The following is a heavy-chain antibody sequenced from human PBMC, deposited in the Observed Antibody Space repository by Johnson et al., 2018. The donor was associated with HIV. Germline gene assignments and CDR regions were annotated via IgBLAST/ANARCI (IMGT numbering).Heavy chain of an antibody. CDR1: GFTFSDYY. V-gene: IGHV3-11*01. D-gene: IGHD5-18*01. J-gene: IGHJ3*02. CDR3: TTDKQLWLTVDI. CDR2: ISSSGSTI. Sequence: QVQLVESGGGLVQPGGSLRLSCAASGFTFSDYYMSWIRQAPGKGLEWVSYISSSGSTIYYADSVKGRFTISRDNAKNSLYLQMNSLKTEDTAVYYCTTDKQLWLTVDIWGQGTIVTVSS.